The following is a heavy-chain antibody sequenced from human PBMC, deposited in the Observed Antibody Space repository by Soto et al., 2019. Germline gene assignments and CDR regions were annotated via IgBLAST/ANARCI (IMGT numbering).Heavy chain of an antibody. D-gene: IGHD3-10*01. CDR1: GFSLSTSGVG. CDR3: VHTPYDGSGSPFDL. Sequence: QITLKESGPTLVKPTQTLTLTCRFSGFSLSTSGVGVGWIRQPPGKALEWLALIYWDDDKNYSPSLKGRLTITKDTSKNHVVLTVTNMDPVDTATYFCVHTPYDGSGSPFDLWGQGTLVTVSS. J-gene: IGHJ4*02. V-gene: IGHV2-5*02. CDR2: IYWDDDK.